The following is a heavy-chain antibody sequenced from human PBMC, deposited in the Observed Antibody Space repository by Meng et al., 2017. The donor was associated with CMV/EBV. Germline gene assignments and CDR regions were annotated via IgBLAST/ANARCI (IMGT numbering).Heavy chain of an antibody. Sequence: GESLKISCAASGFTFSSYSMNWVRQAPGKGLEWVSSISSSSSYIYYADSVKGRFTISRDNAKNSLYLQMNGLRAEDTAVYYCARRRENSYGYYYYGMDVWGQGTTVTVSS. CDR3: ARRRENSYGYYYYGMDV. CDR2: ISSSSSYI. V-gene: IGHV3-21*01. J-gene: IGHJ6*02. D-gene: IGHD5-18*01. CDR1: GFTFSSYS.